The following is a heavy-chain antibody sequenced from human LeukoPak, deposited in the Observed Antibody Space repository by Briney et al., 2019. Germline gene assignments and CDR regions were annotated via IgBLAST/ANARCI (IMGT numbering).Heavy chain of an antibody. J-gene: IGHJ6*02. CDR2: MNPNSGNT. CDR3: ARDMRLGYFGWLGDYYYYGVDV. D-gene: IGHD3-9*01. V-gene: IGHV1-8*01. CDR1: GYTFTSYD. Sequence: ASVKVSCKASGYTFTSYDINWVRQAAGQGLEWMGWMNPNSGNTGYAQKFQGRVTMTRNTSISTAYMELSSLRSEDTAVYYCARDMRLGYFGWLGDYYYYGVDVWGQGTTVTVSS.